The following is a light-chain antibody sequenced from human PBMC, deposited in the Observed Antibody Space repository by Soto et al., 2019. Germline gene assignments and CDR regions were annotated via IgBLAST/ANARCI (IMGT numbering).Light chain of an antibody. CDR1: QSVSSSY. V-gene: IGKV3-20*01. CDR3: QQYGSSLLT. J-gene: IGKJ3*01. CDR2: GAS. Sequence: EIVLTQSPGTLSLSPGERATLSCRASQSVSSSYLAWYQQKPGQAPRLLIYGASSRATGIQDRFSGSGSGTDFTLTISRLEPEDFAVYYCQQYGSSLLTFGPGTKVAS.